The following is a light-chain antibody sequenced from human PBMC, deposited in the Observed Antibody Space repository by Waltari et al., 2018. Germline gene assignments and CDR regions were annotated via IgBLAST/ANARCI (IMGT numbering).Light chain of an antibody. CDR2: KAS. V-gene: IGKV1-5*03. CDR1: QSISSW. J-gene: IGKJ2*01. Sequence: DIQMTQSPSTLSASVGDRVTITCRASQSISSWLAWYQQKPGKAPKLLIDKASSLESGVPSRFSGSGSGIEFTLTISSLQPDDFATYYCQQYNSYSYTFGQGTKLEIK. CDR3: QQYNSYSYT.